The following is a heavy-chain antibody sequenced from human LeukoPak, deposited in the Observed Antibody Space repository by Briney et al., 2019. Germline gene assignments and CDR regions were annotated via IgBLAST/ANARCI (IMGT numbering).Heavy chain of an antibody. CDR1: GGTFSSYA. J-gene: IGHJ5*02. D-gene: IGHD6-19*01. CDR2: IIPIFGTA. V-gene: IGHV1-69*01. CDR3: ARMLTVAGTPSNWFDP. Sequence: GASVMVSCKASGGTFSSYAISWVRQAPGQGLEWMGGIIPIFGTANYAQKFQGRVTITADESTSTAYMELSSLRSEDTAVYYRARMLTVAGTPSNWFDPWGQGTLVTVSS.